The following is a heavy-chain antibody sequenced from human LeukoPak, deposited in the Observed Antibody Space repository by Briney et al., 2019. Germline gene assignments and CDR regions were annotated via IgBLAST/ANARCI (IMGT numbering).Heavy chain of an antibody. CDR2: MDYSGTT. CDR1: GGSVSTYF. V-gene: IGHV4-59*02. CDR3: VRDIRFIGATHYFDY. D-gene: IGHD1-26*01. J-gene: IGHJ4*02. Sequence: PSETLSLTCTVSGGSVSTYFWSWIRQPPGKGLEWIAYMDYSGTTNCNPSLRSRVTISIDTSKNQFSLSLSSVTAADTAVYYSVRDIRFIGATHYFDYWGQGTLVTVSS.